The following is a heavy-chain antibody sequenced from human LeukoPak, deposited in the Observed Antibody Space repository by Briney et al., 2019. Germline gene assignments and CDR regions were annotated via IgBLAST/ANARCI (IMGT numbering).Heavy chain of an antibody. D-gene: IGHD1-7*01. CDR3: ARRWNYGRNYYIDV. V-gene: IGHV4-34*01. Sequence: SETLSPTCAVYGGSFSNYYWSWIRQSPGKGLEWIGEINDSGTINYNPSLMSRVTISVDKSKNQFSLKLSSVTAADTAVYYCARRWNYGRNYYIDVWGKGAAVSVSS. CDR1: GGSFSNYY. J-gene: IGHJ6*03. CDR2: INDSGTI.